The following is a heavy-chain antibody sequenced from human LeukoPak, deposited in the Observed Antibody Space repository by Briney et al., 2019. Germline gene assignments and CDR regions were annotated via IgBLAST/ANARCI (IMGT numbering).Heavy chain of an antibody. CDR2: INWNGGST. V-gene: IGHV3-20*04. CDR1: GFTFGNYG. D-gene: IGHD4-17*01. CDR3: ARAQTYGDSRLLLDY. Sequence: PGGSLRLSCAASGFTFGNYGMSWVRQAPGKGLEWVSGINWNGGSTGYADSVEGRFTISRDNAKNSHYLQMNSLRVEDTALYYCARAQTYGDSRLLLDYWGQGTLVTVSS. J-gene: IGHJ4*02.